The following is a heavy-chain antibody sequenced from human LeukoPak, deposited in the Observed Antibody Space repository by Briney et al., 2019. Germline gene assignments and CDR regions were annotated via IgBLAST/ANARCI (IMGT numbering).Heavy chain of an antibody. D-gene: IGHD5-18*01. V-gene: IGHV1-2*02. CDR2: VNPNNGGT. CDR3: ARLGHQDTAMA. Sequence: ASVKVSCKASGYTFIGYYMHWVRQAPGQGLEWMGWVNPNNGGTNYAQKFQGRVTMSSGTSIGTAYMELSSLTADDTAVYYCARLGHQDTAMAWGQGTLVTVSS. J-gene: IGHJ5*02. CDR1: GYTFIGYY.